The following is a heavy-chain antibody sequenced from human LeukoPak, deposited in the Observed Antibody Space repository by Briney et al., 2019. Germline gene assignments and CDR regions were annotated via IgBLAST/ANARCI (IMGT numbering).Heavy chain of an antibody. Sequence: GGSLRLSCAASGFTFSSYGMHWVRQAPGKGLEWVAFIRYDGSNKYYADSVKGRFTISRDNSKNTLYLQMNSLRAEDTAVYYCAKGSRIAAAGTGYNWFDPWGQGTLVTVSS. CDR2: IRYDGSNK. V-gene: IGHV3-30*02. J-gene: IGHJ5*02. CDR1: GFTFSSYG. CDR3: AKGSRIAAAGTGYNWFDP. D-gene: IGHD6-13*01.